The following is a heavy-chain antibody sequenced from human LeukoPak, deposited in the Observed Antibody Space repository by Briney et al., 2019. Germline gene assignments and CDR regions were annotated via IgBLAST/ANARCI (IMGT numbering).Heavy chain of an antibody. Sequence: GASVKVSCKASGYTFTSYYMHWVRQAPGQGLAWMGIINPSGGSTSYAQKFQGRVTMTRDTSTSTVYMELSSLRSEDTAVYYCARVVPAFTDAFDIWGQGTMVTVSS. CDR1: GYTFTSYY. D-gene: IGHD2-2*01. J-gene: IGHJ3*02. CDR2: INPSGGST. V-gene: IGHV1-46*03. CDR3: ARVVPAFTDAFDI.